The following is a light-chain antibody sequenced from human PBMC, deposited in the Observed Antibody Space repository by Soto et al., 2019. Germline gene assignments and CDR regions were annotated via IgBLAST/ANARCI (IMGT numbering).Light chain of an antibody. J-gene: IGKJ4*01. Sequence: EIVLTQSPGTLSLSPGERATLSCRASQSVSSSYLAWYQQKPGQAPRLLIYGASTRATDIPARFSGSGSGTEFTLTISGLQSADSAVYYCQQYSNWPPRLTFGGGTKVEMK. CDR3: QQYSNWPPRLT. CDR2: GAS. V-gene: IGKV3-15*01. CDR1: QSVSSSY.